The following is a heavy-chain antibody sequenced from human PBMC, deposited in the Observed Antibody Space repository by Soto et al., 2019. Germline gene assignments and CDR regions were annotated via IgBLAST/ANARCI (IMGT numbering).Heavy chain of an antibody. J-gene: IGHJ5*02. CDR2: ISYSGST. CDR3: AREMAAIRNWFDP. CDR1: GVSISSYY. Sequence: SETLSLTCTVSGVSISSYYWSWIRQPPGKGLEWIGYISYSGSTKYKSSLKSRVTISVDTSKNQFSLKLTSVTAADTAVYYCAREMAAIRNWFDPWGQGSLVTVSS. D-gene: IGHD6-19*01. V-gene: IGHV4-59*01.